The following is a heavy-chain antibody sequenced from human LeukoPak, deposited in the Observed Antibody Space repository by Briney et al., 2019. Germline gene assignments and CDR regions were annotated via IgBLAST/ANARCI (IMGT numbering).Heavy chain of an antibody. V-gene: IGHV3-23*01. D-gene: IGHD3-10*01. J-gene: IGHJ6*03. CDR1: GFMFSSYG. CDR2: ISGSGGST. CDR3: AKGYGSGSYYDEYYYYMDV. Sequence: GGSLRLSCAASGFMFSSYGMSWVRQAPGKGLEWVSAISGSGGSTFYADSVKGRFTISRDNSKNTLYLQMNSLRAEDTAVYYCAKGYGSGSYYDEYYYYMDVWGKGTTVTISS.